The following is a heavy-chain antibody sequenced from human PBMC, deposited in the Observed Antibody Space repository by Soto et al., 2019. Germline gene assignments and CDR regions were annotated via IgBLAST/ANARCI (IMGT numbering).Heavy chain of an antibody. Sequence: SETLSLTCTVSGGSINNNDHYWGWVRQPPGKGLEWVGNIDYSGSTYYKPSLKSRVTISVDTSKNQFSLKLSSVTAADTAVYYCARRDVWYYDRSGYSPFDHWGQGTLVTVSS. CDR1: GGSINNNDHY. D-gene: IGHD3-22*01. V-gene: IGHV4-39*01. J-gene: IGHJ4*02. CDR2: IDYSGST. CDR3: ARRDVWYYDRSGYSPFDH.